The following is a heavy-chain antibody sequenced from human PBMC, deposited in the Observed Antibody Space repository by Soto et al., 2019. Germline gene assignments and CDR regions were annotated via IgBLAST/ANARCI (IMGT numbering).Heavy chain of an antibody. J-gene: IGHJ5*02. CDR3: ASTYSTSWYWFDP. CDR1: GFSLSNAGLG. CDR2: TFSNDEK. Sequence: QVTVKESGPVLVKPTETLTLTCTVTGFSLSNAGLGVSWYRQPPGKALESLAHTFSNDEKSYSTSLNSRLTFSKDTSKSQVVLTMTSMDPVDTATYYCASTYSTSWYWFDPWGQGTLVTVST. V-gene: IGHV2-26*04. D-gene: IGHD6-13*01.